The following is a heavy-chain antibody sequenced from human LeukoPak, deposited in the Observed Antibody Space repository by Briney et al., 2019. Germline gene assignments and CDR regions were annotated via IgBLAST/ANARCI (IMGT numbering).Heavy chain of an antibody. CDR3: ARQGGSYGPWAFDI. Sequence: GESLKISCKCFGYRFTSYWIGWVRQMPGKGMEWMGIIYPGDSDTRYSPSFQGQVTISADKSISAASLQWSSLKASDTAMYYCARQGGSYGPWAFDIWGQGTMVTVSS. CDR2: IYPGDSDT. D-gene: IGHD1-26*01. V-gene: IGHV5-51*01. J-gene: IGHJ3*02. CDR1: GYRFTSYW.